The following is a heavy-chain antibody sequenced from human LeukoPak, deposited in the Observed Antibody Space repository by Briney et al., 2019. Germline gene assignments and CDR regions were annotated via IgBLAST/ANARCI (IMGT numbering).Heavy chain of an antibody. D-gene: IGHD4-17*01. CDR1: GGSISRYY. CDR3: ATVYGDYVDY. CDR2: KDYSGST. V-gene: IGHV4-59*01. Sequence: SETLSLTCTVSGGSISRYYWSWIRQPPGKGLEWIGYKDYSGSTNYNRSLKSRVTISVDTSKNQFSLKLSSVTAADTAVYYCATVYGDYVDYWGQGTLVTVSS. J-gene: IGHJ4*02.